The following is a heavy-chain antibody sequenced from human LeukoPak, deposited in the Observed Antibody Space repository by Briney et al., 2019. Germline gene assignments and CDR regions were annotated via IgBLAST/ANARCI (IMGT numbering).Heavy chain of an antibody. D-gene: IGHD4-17*01. CDR2: IIPIFGTA. CDR3: AREARHDYGDYYYFDY. J-gene: IGHJ4*02. Sequence: GASVKVSCKASGGTFSSYAISWVRQAPGQGLEWMGGIIPIFGTANYAQKFQGRVTITADESTSTAYMELSSLRSEDTAVYYCAREARHDYGDYYYFDYWGQGTLVTVSS. V-gene: IGHV1-69*13. CDR1: GGTFSSYA.